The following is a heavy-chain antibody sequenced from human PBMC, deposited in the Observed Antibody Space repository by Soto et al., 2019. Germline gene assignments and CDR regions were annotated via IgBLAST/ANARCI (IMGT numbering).Heavy chain of an antibody. CDR2: IAYSGST. J-gene: IGHJ4*02. CDR3: ARAAPYGDYALDY. Sequence: TSETLSLTCTVSGGSISSYYWIWIRQPPGKGLEWIGYIAYSGSTNYNPSLRSRPTISVDTSKNQFSLKLRSVTAADTAVYYRARAAPYGDYALDYWGQGILFTVSA. D-gene: IGHD4-17*01. V-gene: IGHV4-59*01. CDR1: GGSISSYY.